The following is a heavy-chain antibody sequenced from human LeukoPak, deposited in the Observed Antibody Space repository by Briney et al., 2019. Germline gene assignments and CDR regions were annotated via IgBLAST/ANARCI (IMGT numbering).Heavy chain of an antibody. D-gene: IGHD4-17*01. CDR2: IYYSGST. J-gene: IGHJ4*02. Sequence: SETLSLTCTVSGGSISSYYWSSIRQPPGKGLEWIGYIYYSGSTNYNPSLKSRVTISVDTSKNQFSLKLSSVTAADTAVYYCARRANDYGAYYFDYWGQGTLVTVSS. CDR3: ARRANDYGAYYFDY. CDR1: GGSISSYY. V-gene: IGHV4-59*08.